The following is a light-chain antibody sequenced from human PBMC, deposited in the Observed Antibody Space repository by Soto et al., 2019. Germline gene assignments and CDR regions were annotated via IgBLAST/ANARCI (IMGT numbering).Light chain of an antibody. CDR2: SNN. CDR1: SSNIGSNY. CDR3: AAWDDSLSGYV. V-gene: IGLV1-47*02. Sequence: QAVLTQPPSASGTPGQRVTISCSGSSSNIGSNYVYWYQQLPGTAPKLLIYSNNQWPSGVPDRFSGSKSGTSASLAISGLRSEDEADSYCAAWDDSLSGYVFGTGTKVTVL. J-gene: IGLJ1*01.